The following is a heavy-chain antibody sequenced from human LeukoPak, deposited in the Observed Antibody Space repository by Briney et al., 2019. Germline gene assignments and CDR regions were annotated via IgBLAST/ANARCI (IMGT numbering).Heavy chain of an antibody. V-gene: IGHV1-69*04. CDR3: ARGGPGGNSGHGGY. Sequence: SVKVSCKASGGTFSSYAISWVRQAPGQGLEWMGRITPILGIANYAQKFQGRVTITADKSTSTAYMELSSLRSEDTAVYYCARGGPGGNSGHGGYWGQGTLVTVSS. CDR1: GGTFSSYA. J-gene: IGHJ4*02. CDR2: ITPILGIA. D-gene: IGHD4-23*01.